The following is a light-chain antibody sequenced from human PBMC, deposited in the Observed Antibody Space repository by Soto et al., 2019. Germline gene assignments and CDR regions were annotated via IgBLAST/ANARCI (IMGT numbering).Light chain of an antibody. Sequence: QPVLTQPPSLSVAPGQRGTISCTGSSSNIGAGYAVHWYHQVPGSAPKLLIDGNNNRPSGVPDRFSGSKSGTSASLAITGLQAEDEGDYYCQSYENRVTRRVIFGGWTKLTDL. CDR2: GNN. CDR3: QSYENRVTRRVI. V-gene: IGLV1-40*01. J-gene: IGLJ2*01. CDR1: SSNIGAGYA.